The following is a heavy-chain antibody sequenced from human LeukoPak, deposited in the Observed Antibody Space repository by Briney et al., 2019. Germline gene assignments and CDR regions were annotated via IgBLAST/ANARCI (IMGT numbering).Heavy chain of an antibody. CDR1: GFTFNNYA. D-gene: IGHD4-11*01. CDR2: LSGSGGST. J-gene: IGHJ4*02. V-gene: IGHV3-23*01. CDR3: AKVPLTTVIYYFDY. Sequence: GGSLRLSCAASGFTFNNYAMSWVRQAPGKGLEWVSALSGSGGSTYYADSVKGRFTISRDNSKNTLYLQMNSLRAEDTAVYYCAKVPLTTVIYYFDYWGQGTRVTVSS.